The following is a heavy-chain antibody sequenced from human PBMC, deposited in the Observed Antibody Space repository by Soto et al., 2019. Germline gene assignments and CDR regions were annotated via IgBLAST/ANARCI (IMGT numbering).Heavy chain of an antibody. CDR2: INPAGSVT. Sequence: ASVKVSCKASGISFINHYVHWVRQAPGQGPEWMGVINPAGSVTVYALKLQDRVTVTRDTSASTAYMELSSLRSEDTAVYYCARDLGGWPDYWGQGTLVTVSS. CDR1: GISFINHY. J-gene: IGHJ4*02. CDR3: ARDLGGWPDY. V-gene: IGHV1-46*01. D-gene: IGHD2-15*01.